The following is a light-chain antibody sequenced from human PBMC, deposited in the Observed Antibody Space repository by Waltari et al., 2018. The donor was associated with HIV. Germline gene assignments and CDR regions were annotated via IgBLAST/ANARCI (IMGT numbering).Light chain of an antibody. Sequence: QSALTQPVSVSGSPGQSITISCTGTSSDVGGYNYVSWYQQHPGKAPKLMIYEVSNRPSWVSNRFSGSKSGNTASLTISGLQAEDEADYYCSSYTSSSWVFGGGTKLTVL. CDR1: SSDVGGYNY. V-gene: IGLV2-14*01. J-gene: IGLJ3*02. CDR2: EVS. CDR3: SSYTSSSWV.